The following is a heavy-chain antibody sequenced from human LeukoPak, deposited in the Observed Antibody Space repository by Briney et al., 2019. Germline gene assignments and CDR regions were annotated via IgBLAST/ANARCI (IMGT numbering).Heavy chain of an antibody. J-gene: IGHJ5*02. CDR2: INPNSGGT. CDR1: GYTFTGYY. Sequence: ASVKVSCKASGYTFTGYYMHWVRQAPGQGLEWMGWINPNSGGTNYAQKFQGRVTMTRDTSISTAYMELSRLRSDDTAVYYCARDNSVRDEAWWLNPWGQGTLVTVSS. D-gene: IGHD5-24*01. V-gene: IGHV1-2*02. CDR3: ARDNSVRDEAWWLNP.